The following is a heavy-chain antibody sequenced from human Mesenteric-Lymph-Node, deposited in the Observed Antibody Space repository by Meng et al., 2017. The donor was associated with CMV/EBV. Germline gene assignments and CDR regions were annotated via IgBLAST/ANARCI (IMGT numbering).Heavy chain of an antibody. CDR2: IKTDGSEK. D-gene: IGHD5-12*01. CDR1: GFSFSTSW. CDR3: ARTQHLRFDCFNI. Sequence: GESLKISCSASGFSFSTSWMSWVRQAPGKGLEWVANIKTDGSEKYYLDSVKGRFTISRDTAKSSLFLEMNSLRAEDTAMYYCARTQHLRFDCFNIWGQGTMVTVSS. J-gene: IGHJ3*01. V-gene: IGHV3-7*01.